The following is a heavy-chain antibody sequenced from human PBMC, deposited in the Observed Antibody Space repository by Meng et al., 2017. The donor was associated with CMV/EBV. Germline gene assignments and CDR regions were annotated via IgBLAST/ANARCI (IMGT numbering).Heavy chain of an antibody. D-gene: IGHD3-16*01. CDR3: ARVRGILGSGYYYYYYGMDV. CDR1: GGSVSSGCYY. Sequence: SETLSLTCTVSGGSVSSGCYYWSWVRQPPGKGLEWIGYIYYSGSTNYNPSLKSRVTISVDTSKKQFSLKLSSVTAADTSVYYCARVRGILGSGYYYYYYGMDVWGQGTTVTVSS. J-gene: IGHJ6*02. V-gene: IGHV4-61*01. CDR2: IYYSGST.